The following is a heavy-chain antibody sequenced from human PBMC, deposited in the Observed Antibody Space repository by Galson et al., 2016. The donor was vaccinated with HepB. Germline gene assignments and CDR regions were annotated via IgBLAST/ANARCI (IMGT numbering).Heavy chain of an antibody. CDR2: LGGSGPRT. D-gene: IGHD1-26*01. Sequence: SLRLSCAASGFTFASSSMHWVRQAPGKGVRWVASLGGSGPRTYHADSVKGRFTISRDSSKNTLYLQMDSLTADDSAVYYCAKGQWGTFFKPFESWGQGTQVTVSS. CDR1: GFTFASSS. V-gene: IGHV3-23*01. J-gene: IGHJ4*02. CDR3: AKGQWGTFFKPFES.